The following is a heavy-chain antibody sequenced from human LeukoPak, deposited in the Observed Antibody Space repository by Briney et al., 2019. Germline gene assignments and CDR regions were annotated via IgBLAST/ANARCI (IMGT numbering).Heavy chain of an antibody. Sequence: SVKVSCKASGGTFSSYAISWVRQAPGQGLEWMGRIIPIFGIANYAQKFQGRVTITADKSTSAAYMELSSLRSEDTAVYYCAVVTSLGGFDYWGQGTLVTVSS. J-gene: IGHJ4*02. CDR3: AVVTSLGGFDY. V-gene: IGHV1-69*04. D-gene: IGHD2-21*02. CDR2: IIPIFGIA. CDR1: GGTFSSYA.